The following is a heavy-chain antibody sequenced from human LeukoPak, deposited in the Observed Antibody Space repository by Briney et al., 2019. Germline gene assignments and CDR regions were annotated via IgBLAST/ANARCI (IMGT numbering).Heavy chain of an antibody. D-gene: IGHD6-13*01. J-gene: IGHJ4*02. CDR1: GGSISSGSYY. Sequence: SETLSLTCTVSGGSISSGSYYWSWIRQPAGKGLDWVGRIYTSGSTNYNPSLKSRVTISVDTSKNQFSLKLSSVTAADTAVYYCARESPQTGIAAAGTSHFDYWGQGTLVTVSS. CDR3: ARESPQTGIAAAGTSHFDY. V-gene: IGHV4-61*02. CDR2: IYTSGST.